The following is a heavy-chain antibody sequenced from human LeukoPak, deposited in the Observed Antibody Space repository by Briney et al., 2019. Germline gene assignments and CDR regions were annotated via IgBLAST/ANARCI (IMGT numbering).Heavy chain of an antibody. CDR3: ARDGPGSSGYDAFDI. J-gene: IGHJ3*02. Sequence: GGSLRLSCAASGFTVSSNYMSWVRQAPGKGLEWVSSVTSIKSYIYYADSVKGRFTISRDNARNSLYLQMNSLRAEDTAVYYCARDGPGSSGYDAFDIWGQGTMVTVSS. V-gene: IGHV3-21*01. CDR2: VTSIKSYI. D-gene: IGHD3-22*01. CDR1: GFTVSSNY.